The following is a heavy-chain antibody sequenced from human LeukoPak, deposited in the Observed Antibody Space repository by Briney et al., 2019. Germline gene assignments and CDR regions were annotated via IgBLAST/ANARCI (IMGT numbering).Heavy chain of an antibody. J-gene: IGHJ4*02. V-gene: IGHV4-59*01. CDR2: IYDSGST. Sequence: SETLSLTCTVSGGSTSNYYWSWIRRPPGKGLEWIGFIYDSGSTYYNPSLKSRVTISVDTSKNQFSLKLISVTAADTAMYYCALYSSTSDYWGQGTLVTVSS. D-gene: IGHD6-6*01. CDR3: ALYSSTSDY. CDR1: GGSTSNYY.